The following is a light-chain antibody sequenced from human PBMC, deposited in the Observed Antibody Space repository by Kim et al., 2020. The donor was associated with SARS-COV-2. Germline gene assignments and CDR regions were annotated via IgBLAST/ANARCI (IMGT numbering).Light chain of an antibody. CDR2: DVS. CDR1: SSDVGTFNF. V-gene: IGLV2-14*03. J-gene: IGLJ2*01. Sequence: QSALTQPASVSGSPGQSITISCTGTSSDVGTFNFVSWYQQHPGKAPKLMIYDVSDRPSGVSNRFSASKSGNTASLTISGLQAEDEADYYCSSYSASSTYVLFGGGTQLTVL. CDR3: SSYSASSTYVL.